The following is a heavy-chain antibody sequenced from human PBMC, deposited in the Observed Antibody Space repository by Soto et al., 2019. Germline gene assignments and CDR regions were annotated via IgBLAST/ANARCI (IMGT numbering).Heavy chain of an antibody. J-gene: IGHJ6*03. Sequence: QVQLVESGGGVVQPGRSLRLSCAASGFTFSSYGMHWVRQAPGKGLEWVAVISYDGSNKYYADSVKGRFTISRDNSKNTLYLQMNSLRAEDTAVYYCAKAALPLTYYYYYMDVWGKGTTVTVSS. V-gene: IGHV3-30*18. CDR3: AKAALPLTYYYYYMDV. CDR1: GFTFSSYG. CDR2: ISYDGSNK.